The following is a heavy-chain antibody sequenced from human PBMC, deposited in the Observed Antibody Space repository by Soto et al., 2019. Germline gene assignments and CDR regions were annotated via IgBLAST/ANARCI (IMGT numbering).Heavy chain of an antibody. V-gene: IGHV4-31*03. CDR2: IYYSGST. D-gene: IGHD2-15*01. J-gene: IGHJ5*02. CDR3: ARGFRVAGTRWWFDP. Sequence: SETLSLTCTVSGGSISSGGYYWSWIRQHPGKGLEWIGYIYYSGSTYYNPSLKSRVTISVDTSKNQFSLKLSSVTAADTAVYYCARGFRVAGTRWWFDPWGQGTLVTVSS. CDR1: GGSISSGGYY.